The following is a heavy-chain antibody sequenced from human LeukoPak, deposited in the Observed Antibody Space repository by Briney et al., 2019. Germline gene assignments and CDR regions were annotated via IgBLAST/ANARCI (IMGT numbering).Heavy chain of an antibody. CDR1: GFTFSSYG. CDR3: ARGGKIALAGTRSSQYFQH. D-gene: IGHD6-19*01. V-gene: IGHV3-30*02. J-gene: IGHJ1*01. Sequence: PGGSLRLSCAASGFTFSSYGMHWVRQAPGKGLEWVAFIRYDGSNKYYADSVKGRFTISRDNAKNTLYLQVNSLRVEDTAVYYCARGGKIALAGTRSSQYFQHWGQGTLVTVSS. CDR2: IRYDGSNK.